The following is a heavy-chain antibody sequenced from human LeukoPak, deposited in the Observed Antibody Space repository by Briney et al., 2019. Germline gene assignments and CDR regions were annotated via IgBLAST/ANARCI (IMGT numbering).Heavy chain of an antibody. Sequence: PGGSLRLSCAASGFTFSSYWMSWVRQAPGKGLEWVSYISSSGSTIYYAASVKGRFTISRDNAKNSLYLQMNSLRAEDTAVYYCARCYYDILTGYYYYYYYMDVWGKGTTVTISS. CDR1: GFTFSSYW. D-gene: IGHD3-9*01. CDR3: ARCYYDILTGYYYYYYYMDV. J-gene: IGHJ6*03. V-gene: IGHV3-48*04. CDR2: ISSSGSTI.